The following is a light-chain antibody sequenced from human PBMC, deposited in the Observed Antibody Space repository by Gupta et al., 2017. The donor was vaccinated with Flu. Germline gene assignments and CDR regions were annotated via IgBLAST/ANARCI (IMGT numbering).Light chain of an antibody. J-gene: IGLJ2*01. Sequence: SITISCTGTNTDIDKYKLVSRYQQHPGKAHNLLIYEDDKRPAGVSIRFSGSKYGSTASLTISGLQAEDEADYHYCSFAGSSTFVFGGGTKVTVL. CDR2: EDD. CDR1: NTDIDKYKL. V-gene: IGLV2-23*02. CDR3: CSFAGSSTFV.